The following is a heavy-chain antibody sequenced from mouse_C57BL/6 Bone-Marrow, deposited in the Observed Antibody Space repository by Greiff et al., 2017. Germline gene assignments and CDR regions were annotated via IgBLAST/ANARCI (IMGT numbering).Heavy chain of an antibody. Sequence: QVQLQQSGPELVKPGASVKISCKASGYSFTSYYIHWVKQRPGQGLEWIGWIYPGSGNTKYNEKFKGKATLTADTSSSTAYMQLSSLTSEDSAVYYCARATMITTEIGYYAMDYWGQGTSVTVSS. D-gene: IGHD2-4*01. J-gene: IGHJ4*01. CDR1: GYSFTSYY. CDR2: IYPGSGNT. CDR3: ARATMITTEIGYYAMDY. V-gene: IGHV1-66*01.